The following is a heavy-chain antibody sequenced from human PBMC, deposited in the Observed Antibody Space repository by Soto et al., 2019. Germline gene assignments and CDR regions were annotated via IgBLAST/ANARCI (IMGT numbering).Heavy chain of an antibody. Sequence: SETLSLTCAVSGCSISSGGYSWSWIRQPPGKGLEWIGYIYHSGSTYYNPSLKSRVTISVDRSKNQFSLKLSSVTAAHTAVYYCARVPDYWGQGTLVTVS. CDR2: IYHSGST. V-gene: IGHV4-30-2*01. CDR1: GCSISSGGYS. J-gene: IGHJ4*02. D-gene: IGHD2-2*01. CDR3: ARVPDY.